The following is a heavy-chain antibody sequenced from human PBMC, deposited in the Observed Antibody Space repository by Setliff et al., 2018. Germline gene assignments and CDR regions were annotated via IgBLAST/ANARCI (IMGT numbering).Heavy chain of an antibody. Sequence: ASVKVSCKASGYTFISYAISWVRQAPGQGLEWMGFISLYDGHTNYAQNFQGRLTVTTDTSTSTAYMELSSLRFDYTAVYYCARFSGHNYGSFDSWGQGTLVTVSS. CDR1: GYTFISYA. CDR2: ISLYDGHT. V-gene: IGHV1-18*01. CDR3: ARFSGHNYGSFDS. D-gene: IGHD5-18*01. J-gene: IGHJ4*02.